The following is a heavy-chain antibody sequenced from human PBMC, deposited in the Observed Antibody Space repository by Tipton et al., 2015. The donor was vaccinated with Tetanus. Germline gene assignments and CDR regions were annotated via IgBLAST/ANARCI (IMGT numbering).Heavy chain of an antibody. CDR1: GHSFTKYW. J-gene: IGHJ4*02. Sequence: VQLVQSGAEVKKPGESLKISCKGSGHSFTKYWIAWVRQMPGKGLEWMGLIYPGDSSTIYSPSFQGLVTISVDKSINTTYLRWTSLKASDSAMYYCARQKGYWGQGTLVTVSS. V-gene: IGHV5-51*01. CDR3: ARQKGY. CDR2: IYPGDSST.